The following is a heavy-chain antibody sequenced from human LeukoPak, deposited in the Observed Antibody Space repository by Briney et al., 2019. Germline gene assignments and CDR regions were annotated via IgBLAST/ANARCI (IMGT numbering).Heavy chain of an antibody. CDR3: ARAPCSGGSCYSSVASDGSDY. D-gene: IGHD2-15*01. CDR2: INHSGST. Sequence: SETLSLTGAAYGVSLRGYYWSWIRQPPGKGLEWIGKINHSGSTIYNPSLKSRVTISVDTSKNQFSLKLSSVTAADTAVYYCARAPCSGGSCYSSVASDGSDYWGQGTLVTVSS. CDR1: GVSLRGYY. J-gene: IGHJ4*02. V-gene: IGHV4-34*01.